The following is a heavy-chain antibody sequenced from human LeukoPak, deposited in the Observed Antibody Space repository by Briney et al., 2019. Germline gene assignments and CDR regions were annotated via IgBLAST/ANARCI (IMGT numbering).Heavy chain of an antibody. CDR3: ARGSTVTTFDY. CDR2: ISSSSSYI. J-gene: IGHJ4*02. D-gene: IGHD4-17*01. Sequence: GGSLRLSCEASGFTFSSYAMSWVRQAPGKGLEWVSSISSSSSYIYYADSLKGRFTISRDNAKKSVYLQMNSLRAEDTAVYYCARGSTVTTFDYWGQGTPVTVSS. CDR1: GFTFSSYA. V-gene: IGHV3-21*01.